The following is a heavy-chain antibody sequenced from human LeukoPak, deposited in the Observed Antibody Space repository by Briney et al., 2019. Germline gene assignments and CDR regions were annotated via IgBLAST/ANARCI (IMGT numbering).Heavy chain of an antibody. J-gene: IGHJ4*02. D-gene: IGHD2-2*01. CDR1: GFTVSSNY. CDR3: AKVNWCSASCADA. V-gene: IGHV3-53*01. Sequence: GGSLRLSCAASGFTVSSNYMSWVRQAPGKGLEWASVIYSGGSTYYAGSVKGRFTISRDNSKNTLTLQTNSLRAEDTAVYYCAKVNWCSASCADAWGQGTLVTVSS. CDR2: IYSGGST.